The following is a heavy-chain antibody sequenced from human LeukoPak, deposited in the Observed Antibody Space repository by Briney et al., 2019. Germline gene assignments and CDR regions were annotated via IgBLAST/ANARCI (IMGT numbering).Heavy chain of an antibody. D-gene: IGHD5-18*01. CDR3: ARVEGGYTYGSDDY. CDR2: IWYDGSNK. J-gene: IGHJ4*02. V-gene: IGHV3-33*01. Sequence: SCKTSGGTFSSYGMHWVRQAPGKGLEWVAVIWYDGSNKYYADSVKGRFTISRDNSKNTLYLQMNSLRAEDTAVYYCARVEGGYTYGSDDYWGQGTLVTVSS. CDR1: GGTFSSYG.